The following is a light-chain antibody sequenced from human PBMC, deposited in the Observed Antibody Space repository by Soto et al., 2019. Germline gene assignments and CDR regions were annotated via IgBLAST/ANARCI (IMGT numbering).Light chain of an antibody. CDR1: QSVSSSY. J-gene: IGKJ5*01. Sequence: EIVLTQSPGTLSLSPGARSTLSCRASQSVSSSYLAWYQQKPGQAPRVLIYDASKRATGIPARLSGSGYGTDLTITISSIEPEDFETYQCQQYNNWPPTFGHGTRLEIK. V-gene: IGKV3D-20*02. CDR3: QQYNNWPPT. CDR2: DAS.